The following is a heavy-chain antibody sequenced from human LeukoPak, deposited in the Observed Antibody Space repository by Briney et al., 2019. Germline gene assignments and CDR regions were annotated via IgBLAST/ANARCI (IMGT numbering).Heavy chain of an antibody. CDR1: GXSSSSGGYS. V-gene: IGHV4-30-2*01. D-gene: IGHD3-10*01. Sequence: SETLSLTCAVSGXSSSSGGYSWSWIRQPPGKGLEWIGYIYHSGSTYYSPSLKSRVTISVDRSKNQLSLKLSSVTAADTAVYYCARGVYYFDYWGQGTLVTVSA. CDR3: ARGVYYFDY. CDR2: IYHSGST. J-gene: IGHJ4*02.